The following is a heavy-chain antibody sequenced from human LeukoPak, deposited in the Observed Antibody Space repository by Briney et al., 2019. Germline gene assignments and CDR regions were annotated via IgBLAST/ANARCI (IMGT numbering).Heavy chain of an antibody. CDR3: AKSIVSRITIFGVVIANFDY. D-gene: IGHD3-3*01. J-gene: IGHJ4*02. V-gene: IGHV3-23*01. CDR1: GFTFSSYA. Sequence: GGSLRLSCAASGFTFSSYAMSWVRQAPGKGLEWVSAISGSGGSTYYADSVKGGFTISRDNSKNTLYLQMNSLRAEDTAVYYCAKSIVSRITIFGVVIANFDYWGQGTLVTVSS. CDR2: ISGSGGST.